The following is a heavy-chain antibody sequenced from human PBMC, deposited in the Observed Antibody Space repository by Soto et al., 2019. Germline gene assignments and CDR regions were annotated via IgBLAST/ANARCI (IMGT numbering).Heavy chain of an antibody. CDR3: ARGGSSGPLDY. D-gene: IGHD6-19*01. J-gene: IGHJ4*02. CDR1: GFTVSSNY. V-gene: IGHV3-53*01. Sequence: GSLRLSSAASGFTVSSNYLSWVRQAPGKGLEWVSVIYSGGSTYYADSVKGRFTISRDNSKNTLYLQMNSLRAEDTAVYYCARGGSSGPLDYWGQGTLVTVSS. CDR2: IYSGGST.